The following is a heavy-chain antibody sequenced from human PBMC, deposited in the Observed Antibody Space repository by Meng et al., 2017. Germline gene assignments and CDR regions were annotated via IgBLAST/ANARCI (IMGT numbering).Heavy chain of an antibody. CDR1: GFTFSDYY. D-gene: IGHD3-10*01. CDR2: ISSSGSTI. Sequence: GESLKISCAASGFTFSDYYMSWIRQAPGKGLEWVSYISSSGSTIYYADSVKGRFTISRDNAKNSLYLQMNSLRAEDTAVYYCARADITMVRGVYSPNYYYGMDVWGQGTTVTVSS. J-gene: IGHJ6*02. V-gene: IGHV3-11*04. CDR3: ARADITMVRGVYSPNYYYGMDV.